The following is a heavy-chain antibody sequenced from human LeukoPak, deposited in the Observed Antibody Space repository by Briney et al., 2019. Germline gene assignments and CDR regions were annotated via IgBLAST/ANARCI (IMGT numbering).Heavy chain of an antibody. CDR3: ARDPSGDYIGAFEF. CDR2: ITSAGAP. CDR1: GFTFSNYA. D-gene: IGHD4-17*01. Sequence: GGSLRLSCAASGFTFSNYAVMWVRQAPGQGLEWVSAITSAGAPRYADSVKGRFTVSRDNSKNTLYLQMNSLRAEDTAQYFCARDPSGDYIGAFEFWGQGTGVTVSS. J-gene: IGHJ3*01. V-gene: IGHV3-23*01.